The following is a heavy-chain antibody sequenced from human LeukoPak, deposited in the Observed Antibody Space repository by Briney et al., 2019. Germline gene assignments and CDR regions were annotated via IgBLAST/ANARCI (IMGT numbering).Heavy chain of an antibody. D-gene: IGHD6-19*01. CDR2: IHTSGST. Sequence: SETLSLTCSVSGGSLSGYYWTWIRQPAGKGLEWIGRIHTSGSTTYSPSLKSRVSMSIDTSKSQFTLRLRSVTTADMAVYYCARIMSVAAGSGWFDPWGQGILVTVSS. CDR1: GGSLSGYY. CDR3: ARIMSVAAGSGWFDP. J-gene: IGHJ5*02. V-gene: IGHV4-4*07.